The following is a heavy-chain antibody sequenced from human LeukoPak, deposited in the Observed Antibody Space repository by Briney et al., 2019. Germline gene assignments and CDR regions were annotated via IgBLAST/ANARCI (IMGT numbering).Heavy chain of an antibody. CDR1: GGSISSGGYY. Sequence: TSETLSLTFTVSGGSISSGGYYWSWIRQHPGKGLEWIGYIYYSGSTYYNPSLKSRVTISVDTSKNQFSLKLSSVTAADTAVYYRARGSDYAHWGQGTLVTVSS. V-gene: IGHV4-31*03. CDR2: IYYSGST. CDR3: ARGSDYAH. J-gene: IGHJ4*02. D-gene: IGHD3-10*01.